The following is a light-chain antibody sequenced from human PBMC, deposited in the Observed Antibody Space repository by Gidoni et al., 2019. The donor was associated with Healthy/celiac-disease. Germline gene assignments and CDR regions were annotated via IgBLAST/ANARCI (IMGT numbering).Light chain of an antibody. V-gene: IGKV3-15*01. CDR2: GAA. CDR3: QQYNNWPLWT. CDR1: QSVSSN. Sequence: EIVMTQSQATLSVSPGERATLSCRASQSVSSNLAWYQQKPGQAPRLLIYGAATRATGIPARFSGSGSATEFTLTISRLQSEDFAVYYCQQYNNWPLWTFGQGTKVEIK. J-gene: IGKJ1*01.